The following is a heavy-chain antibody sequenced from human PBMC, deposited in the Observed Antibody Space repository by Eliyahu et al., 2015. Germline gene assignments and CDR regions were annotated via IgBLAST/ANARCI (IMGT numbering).Heavy chain of an antibody. CDR1: XFTFEDYA. D-gene: IGHD5-12*01. V-gene: IGHV3-9*01. J-gene: IGHJ3*01. CDR3: AKEMLGYTENPRGVFDF. CDR2: ITWNSGRT. Sequence: EVQLVEXGGXXVQPGRSLXLSCAAXXFTFEDYAXHWVRQAPGKGLEWVSGITWNSGRTVYADSGKGRFTISRDNAKNSLYLQMNSLRTEDTAVYYCAKEMLGYTENPRGVFDFWGQGTQVTVSS.